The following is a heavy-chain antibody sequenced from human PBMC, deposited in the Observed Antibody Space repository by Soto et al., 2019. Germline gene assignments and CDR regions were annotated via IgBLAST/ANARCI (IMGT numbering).Heavy chain of an antibody. CDR2: INYSGST. D-gene: IGHD6-6*01. J-gene: IGHJ3*02. CDR1: GGSFSGYY. Sequence: PSETLSLTCAVYGGSFSGYYWSWIRQPPGKGLEWIGEINYSGSTNYNPSLKSRITISVDTSKNQFSLKLSSVTAADTAVYYCARQQLEDAFDIWGQGTMVTVSS. V-gene: IGHV4-34*01. CDR3: ARQQLEDAFDI.